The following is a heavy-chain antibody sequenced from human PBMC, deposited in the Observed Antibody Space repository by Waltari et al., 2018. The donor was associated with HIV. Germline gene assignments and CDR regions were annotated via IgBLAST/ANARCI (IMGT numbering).Heavy chain of an antibody. CDR1: GFTFSSYG. J-gene: IGHJ4*02. CDR3: AKEGWELLQFGYYFDY. CDR2: ISFDGRKE. Sequence: QVQLVESGGGVVQPGKSLRLSCAASGFTFSSYGIHWVRQAPGKGLEWGAVISFDGRKEYYGDAMEGRFTISRDNSKNTVYLQMNSLRAEDTAVYYCAKEGWELLQFGYYFDYWGQGTLVTVSS. V-gene: IGHV3-30*18. D-gene: IGHD1-26*01.